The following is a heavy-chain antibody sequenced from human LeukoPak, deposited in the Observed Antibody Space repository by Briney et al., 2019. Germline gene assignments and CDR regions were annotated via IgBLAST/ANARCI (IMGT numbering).Heavy chain of an antibody. CDR2: INGDGRNI. Sequence: GGSLRLSCVASGFIFSSYWMHWVRQDPRKGLVWVSRINGDGRNINYADSVRGRFTISRDNAKNTLYLQMNTLRVEDTAVYYCTRDLMDYDVSTGLHHYYMDVWGQGTTVTVSS. D-gene: IGHD3-9*01. CDR3: TRDLMDYDVSTGLHHYYMDV. CDR1: GFIFSSYW. V-gene: IGHV3-74*01. J-gene: IGHJ6*02.